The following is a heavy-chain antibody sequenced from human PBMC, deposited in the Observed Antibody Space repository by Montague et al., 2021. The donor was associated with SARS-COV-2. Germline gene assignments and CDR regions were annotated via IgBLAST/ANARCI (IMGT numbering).Heavy chain of an antibody. V-gene: IGHV3-30-3*01. D-gene: IGHD2/OR15-2a*01. J-gene: IGHJ6*02. CDR1: GFTFRSDA. Sequence: SLRLSYAASGFTFRSDAMHWVRQAPGKGLEGGAVISYDGSNKYYADAGKGRFTISRDNSKNTLYLQMNSLRAEDTAVYYCARTLLDYYGMDVWGQGTTVTVSS. CDR2: ISYDGSNK. CDR3: ARTLLDYYGMDV.